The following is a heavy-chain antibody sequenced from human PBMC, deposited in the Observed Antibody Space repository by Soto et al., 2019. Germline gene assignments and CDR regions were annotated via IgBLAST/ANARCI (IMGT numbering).Heavy chain of an antibody. Sequence: PSETLSLTCAVSSGSISSSNWWSWVRQPPGKGLEWIGEIYRSGSTNYNPSLKSRVTISVDKSKNQFSLKLSSVTAADTAVYYCASSSSSHAFDIWGQGTMVTVSS. CDR1: SGSISSSNW. CDR2: IYRSGST. D-gene: IGHD6-6*01. J-gene: IGHJ3*02. CDR3: ASSSSSHAFDI. V-gene: IGHV4-4*02.